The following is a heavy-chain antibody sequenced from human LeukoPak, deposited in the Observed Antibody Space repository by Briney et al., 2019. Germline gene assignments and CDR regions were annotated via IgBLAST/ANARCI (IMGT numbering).Heavy chain of an antibody. CDR2: ISSSSSYI. V-gene: IGHV3-21*01. D-gene: IGHD4-23*01. CDR1: GFTFSSYS. Sequence: GGSLRLSCAASGFTFSSYSMNWVRQAPGKGLEWVSSISSSSSYIYYADSVKGRFTISRDNAKNSLYLQMNSLRAEDTAVYYCARDRLRYGGKGGDAFDIWGQGTMVTVSS. CDR3: ARDRLRYGGKGGDAFDI. J-gene: IGHJ3*02.